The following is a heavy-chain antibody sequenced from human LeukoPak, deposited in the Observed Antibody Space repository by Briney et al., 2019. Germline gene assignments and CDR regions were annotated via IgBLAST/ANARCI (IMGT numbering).Heavy chain of an antibody. CDR2: IGHIYTSGST. J-gene: IGHJ5*02. D-gene: IGHD3-10*01. V-gene: IGHV4-4*07. Sequence: SETLSLTCTVSGGSISSYYWSWIRQPAGKGLEWIGRIGHIYTSGSTNYNPSLKSRVTMSVDTSKNQFSLKLSSVTAADTAVHYCARVRGGRNNWFDPWGQGTLVTVSS. CDR3: ARVRGGRNNWFDP. CDR1: GGSISSYY.